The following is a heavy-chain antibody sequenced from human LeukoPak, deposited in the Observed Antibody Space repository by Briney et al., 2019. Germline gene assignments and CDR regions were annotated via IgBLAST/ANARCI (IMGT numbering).Heavy chain of an antibody. CDR2: INPNSGGT. J-gene: IGHJ6*03. V-gene: IGHV1-2*02. CDR3: AGSGSTYYYYYMDV. D-gene: IGHD3-10*01. CDR1: GYTFTGYY. Sequence: ASVKVSCKASGYTFTGYYMHWVRQAPGQGLEWMGWINPNSGGTNYAQKFQGRVTMTRDTSISKAYMELSRLRSDDTAVYYCAGSGSTYYYYYMDVWGKGTTGTVSS.